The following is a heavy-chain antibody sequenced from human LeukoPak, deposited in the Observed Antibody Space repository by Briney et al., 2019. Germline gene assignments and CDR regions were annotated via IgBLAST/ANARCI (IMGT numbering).Heavy chain of an antibody. CDR3: ARLEVAGINDY. CDR2: IYYSGST. CDR1: DDSIRSSAYY. D-gene: IGHD6-19*01. Sequence: PSETLSLTCAVSDDSIRSSAYYWGWIRQPPGKGLEWIGSIYYSGSTYYNPSLKSRVTISIDTSKNQFSLKLSSVTAADTAVYYCARLEVAGINDYWGQGTLVTVSS. J-gene: IGHJ4*02. V-gene: IGHV4-39*01.